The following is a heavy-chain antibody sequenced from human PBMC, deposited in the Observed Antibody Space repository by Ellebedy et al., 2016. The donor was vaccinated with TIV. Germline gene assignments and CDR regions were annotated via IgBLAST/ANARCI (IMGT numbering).Heavy chain of an antibody. CDR2: IDPTDSYT. Sequence: GESLKISCKGSGYTFSDYWITWVRQMPGKGLEWLGRIDPTDSYTNFGPSFQGHISISSDKSIGTAYLHLNSLKASDTAIYYCARHVAVAGSNRDDFWGQGTLVTVSS. V-gene: IGHV5-10-1*01. J-gene: IGHJ4*02. CDR3: ARHVAVAGSNRDDF. CDR1: GYTFSDYW. D-gene: IGHD6-19*01.